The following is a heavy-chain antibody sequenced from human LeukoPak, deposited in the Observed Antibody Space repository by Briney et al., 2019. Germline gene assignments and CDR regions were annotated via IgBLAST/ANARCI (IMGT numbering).Heavy chain of an antibody. Sequence: SETLSLTCTVSGGSVSNGSYYWGWIRQPPGKGLEWIGSIYHSGSTYYNPSLKSRVTISVDTSTNQFSLMLSSVTAADTAVYYCARHERDASLDHAFDIWGQGTMVTVSS. CDR3: ARHERDASLDHAFDI. CDR1: GGSVSNGSYY. CDR2: IYHSGST. D-gene: IGHD5-24*01. V-gene: IGHV4-39*01. J-gene: IGHJ3*02.